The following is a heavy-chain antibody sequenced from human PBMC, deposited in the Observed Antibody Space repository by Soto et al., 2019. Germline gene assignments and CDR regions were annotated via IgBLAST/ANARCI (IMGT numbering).Heavy chain of an antibody. CDR1: GGSISSSSYY. V-gene: IGHV4-39*01. CDR3: ARQDIVVVVAATWAFDI. J-gene: IGHJ3*02. D-gene: IGHD2-15*01. Sequence: SETLSLTCTVSGGSISSSSYYSGWIRQPPGKGLEWIGSIYYSGSTYYNPSLKSRVTISVDTSKNQFSLKLSSVTAADTAVYYCARQDIVVVVAATWAFDIWGQGTMVTVSS. CDR2: IYYSGST.